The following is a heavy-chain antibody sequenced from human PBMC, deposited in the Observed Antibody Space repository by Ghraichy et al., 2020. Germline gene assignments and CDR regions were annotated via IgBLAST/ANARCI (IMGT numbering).Heavy chain of an antibody. CDR3: ARVAPVTKLDY. V-gene: IGHV4-59*01. CDR2: IFYSGST. CDR1: GASISASY. J-gene: IGHJ4*02. Sequence: SETLSLTCTVSGASISASYWSWIRQAPGKGLEWIGYIFYSGSTTYNPSLGSRVTISVDTSKSQFSLRLSGVTAADTAVYFCARVAPVTKLDYWGQGALVTVSS. D-gene: IGHD4-17*01.